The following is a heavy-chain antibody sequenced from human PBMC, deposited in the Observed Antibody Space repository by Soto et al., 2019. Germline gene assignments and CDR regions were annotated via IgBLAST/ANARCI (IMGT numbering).Heavy chain of an antibody. CDR2: ISSSSSTI. J-gene: IGHJ5*02. Sequence: GGSLRLSCSASGFTFSSYNMNWVRQAPGKGLEWVSYISSSSSTIYYADSVKGRFTISRDNAKNSLYLQMNSLRDEDTAVYYCAGDADYDSSGFRLNLFAPRGQGTSVPGSS. CDR3: AGDADYDSSGFRLNLFAP. V-gene: IGHV3-48*02. D-gene: IGHD3-22*01. CDR1: GFTFSSYN.